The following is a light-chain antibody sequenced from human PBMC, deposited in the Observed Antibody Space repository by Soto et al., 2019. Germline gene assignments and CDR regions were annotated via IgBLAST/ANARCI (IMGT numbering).Light chain of an antibody. Sequence: DIQVSQCPSTLTGSLGDRVTITCRASLTRSTWLAWYQQRPGKAPKRLIYEASSLESGVPSRFSGSGSGTDFTLTISSVQPEDVATYYCQQSYSTPITFGQGTRLEIK. CDR2: EAS. J-gene: IGKJ5*01. V-gene: IGKV1-5*01. CDR3: QQSYSTPIT. CDR1: LTRSTW.